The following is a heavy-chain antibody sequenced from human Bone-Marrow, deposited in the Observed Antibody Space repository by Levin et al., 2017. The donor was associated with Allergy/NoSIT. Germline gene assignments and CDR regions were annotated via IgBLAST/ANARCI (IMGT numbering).Heavy chain of an antibody. D-gene: IGHD3-16*01. CDR1: GFTFSFYA. CDR3: ARDLGRGSPTLQLT. Sequence: GGSLRLSCAASGFTFSFYAMHWVRQAPGKGLEWVAVISSDGTNKYYGDSLRGRVTVSRDNSKNTVYLQMNSLRPDDTSVYYCARDLGRGSPTLQLTWGQGTLVSVS. J-gene: IGHJ4*02. CDR2: ISSDGTNK. V-gene: IGHV3-30-3*01.